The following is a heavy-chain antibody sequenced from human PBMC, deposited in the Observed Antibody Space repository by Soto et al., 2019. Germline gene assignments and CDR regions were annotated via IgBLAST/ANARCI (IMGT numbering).Heavy chain of an antibody. CDR1: GGSISSYY. CDR2: IYYSGST. Sequence: SETLSLTCTVSGGSISSYYWSWIRQPPGKGLEWIGYIYYSGSTNYNPSLKSRVTISVDTSKNQFSLKLSSVTAADTAVYYCARAPGYSGYDWNYWGQGTLVTVSS. J-gene: IGHJ4*02. V-gene: IGHV4-59*01. D-gene: IGHD5-12*01. CDR3: ARAPGYSGYDWNY.